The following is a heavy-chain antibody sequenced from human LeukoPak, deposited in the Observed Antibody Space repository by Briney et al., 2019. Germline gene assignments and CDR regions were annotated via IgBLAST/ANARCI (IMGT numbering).Heavy chain of an antibody. D-gene: IGHD1-1*01. Sequence: GGSLRLSCAASGFTFSDYDMHWVRQATGKGLEWVSAIGTAGDTYYTGSVKGRFTISRENAKNSVYPQMNRLSGGDTAVYYCARVAKERVGGVYYFDYWAQGNLVTVST. V-gene: IGHV3-13*01. CDR3: ARVAKERVGGVYYFDY. CDR1: GFTFSDYD. J-gene: IGHJ4*02. CDR2: IGTAGDT.